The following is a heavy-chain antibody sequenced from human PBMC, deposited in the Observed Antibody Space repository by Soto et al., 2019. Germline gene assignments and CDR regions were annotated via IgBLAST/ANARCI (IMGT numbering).Heavy chain of an antibody. V-gene: IGHV3-9*01. J-gene: IGHJ4*02. CDR2: ISWNGEIK. Sequence: GGSLRLSCSTSGFVFGDFAMHWVRLVPGKGLEWVSGISWNGEIKDYDDSMKGRFTISRDDAKKSLYLQMNSLRREDTAIYYCIKDIVSYCGRGVRCYAHFHSWGQGALVTVSS. CDR1: GFVFGDFA. CDR3: IKDIVSYCGRGVRCYAHFHS. D-gene: IGHD2-21*01.